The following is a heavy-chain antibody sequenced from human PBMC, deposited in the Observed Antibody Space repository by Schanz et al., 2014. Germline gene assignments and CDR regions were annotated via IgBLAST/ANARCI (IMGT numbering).Heavy chain of an antibody. Sequence: QGQLVQSGPEVKEPGASVKVSCEASRYTFNTYGLNWVRQAPGQGLEWMGWISPYNGNTNYAQKLQGRVTMTADTSTSTAYMDLRSLRSDDTAVYYCAREVGLYDRGWFDPWGQGTLVTVSS. CDR2: ISPYNGNT. D-gene: IGHD3-22*01. CDR3: AREVGLYDRGWFDP. J-gene: IGHJ5*02. V-gene: IGHV1-18*01. CDR1: RYTFNTYG.